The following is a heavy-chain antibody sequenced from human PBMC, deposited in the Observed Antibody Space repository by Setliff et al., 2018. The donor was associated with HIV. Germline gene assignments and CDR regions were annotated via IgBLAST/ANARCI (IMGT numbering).Heavy chain of an antibody. CDR1: GYSISSGNY. CDR3: ARVAVAGTTFDVFDI. Sequence: PSETLSLTCAVFGYSISSGNYWGWIRQPPGKGLEWIGSSYHTGSTYYNPSLKSRVTISVDKSKNQFSLKLKSVTAADTAVYYCARVAVAGTTFDVFDIWGQGTMVTVSS. V-gene: IGHV4-38-2*01. J-gene: IGHJ3*02. CDR2: SYHTGST. D-gene: IGHD6-19*01.